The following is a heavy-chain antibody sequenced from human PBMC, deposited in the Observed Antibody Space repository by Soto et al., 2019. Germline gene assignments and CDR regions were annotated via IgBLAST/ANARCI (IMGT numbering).Heavy chain of an antibody. CDR1: GFTVSTNY. J-gene: IGHJ4*02. V-gene: IGHV3-66*01. CDR2: IYTGGST. CDR3: AKDAPLQY. Sequence: EVQLVESGGCLVQPGGSLRLSCAASGFTVSTNYMSWVRQAPGKGLEWVSVIYTGGSTYYADSVKGRFTISRENSKNTLYLQMNSLRAEDTAVYYCAKDAPLQYWGQGTLVTVSS.